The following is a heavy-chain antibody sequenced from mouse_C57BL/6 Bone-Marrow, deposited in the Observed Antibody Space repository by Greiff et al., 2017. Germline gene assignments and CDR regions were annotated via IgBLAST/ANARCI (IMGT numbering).Heavy chain of an antibody. V-gene: IGHV5-17*01. CDR1: GFTFSDYG. Sequence: EVMLVESGGGLVKPGGSLKLSCAASGFTFSDYGMHWVRQAPEKGLEWVAYISSGGSTIYYADTVKGRFTISRDNAKNTRFLQMTSLRSEDTAMYYCARDLYAMDYWGQGTSVTVSS. CDR2: ISSGGSTI. CDR3: ARDLYAMDY. J-gene: IGHJ4*01.